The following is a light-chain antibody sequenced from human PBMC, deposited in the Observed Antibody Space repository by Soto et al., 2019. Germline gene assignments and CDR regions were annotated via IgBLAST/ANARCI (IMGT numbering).Light chain of an antibody. CDR1: QSLLHSNGYNY. CDR3: MQPLQTSIT. Sequence: DIVMTQSPLSLPVTPGEPASISCRSSQSLLHSNGYNYLDWYLQKPGQSPQLLIYLGSNRASGVPDRFSGSGSGTDFTLKISRVEDEDVRVYYCMQPLQTSITFGQGTRLEIK. J-gene: IGKJ5*01. CDR2: LGS. V-gene: IGKV2-28*01.